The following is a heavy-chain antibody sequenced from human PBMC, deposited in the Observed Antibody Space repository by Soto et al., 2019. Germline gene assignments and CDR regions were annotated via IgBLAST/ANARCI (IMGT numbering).Heavy chain of an antibody. Sequence: EVQLVESGGGLVQPGGSLRLSCAASGFTFSSYWMHWVRQAPGKGLVWVSRLNSDGSTTYYANSVKGRFTISRDNAKNTLYLQMNSLSAEDTAVYYCARDRVSSRNQMDIWGQGTMVTVSS. J-gene: IGHJ3*02. CDR2: LNSDGSTT. CDR3: ARDRVSSRNQMDI. CDR1: GFTFSSYW. D-gene: IGHD6-13*01. V-gene: IGHV3-74*01.